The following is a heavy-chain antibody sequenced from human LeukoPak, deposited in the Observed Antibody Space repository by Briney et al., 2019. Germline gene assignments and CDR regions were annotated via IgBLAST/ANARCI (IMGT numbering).Heavy chain of an antibody. Sequence: ASVKVSCKASGDTFTSYGISWVRQAPGQGLEWMGWINAYNGNTNYAQKLQGRVTMTTDTSTSTAYMELTSLCSDDTAVYYSASERCPLSSSGSYRNYYYGMDVWGQGTTVTVSS. CDR2: INAYNGNT. D-gene: IGHD6-13*01. CDR1: GDTFTSYG. J-gene: IGHJ6*02. V-gene: IGHV1-18*01. CDR3: ASERCPLSSSGSYRNYYYGMDV.